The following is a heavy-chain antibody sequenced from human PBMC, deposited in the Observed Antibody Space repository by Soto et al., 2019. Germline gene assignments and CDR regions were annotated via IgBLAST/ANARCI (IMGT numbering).Heavy chain of an antibody. CDR3: ARDARREESWLYYYYYMDV. D-gene: IGHD5-12*01. V-gene: IGHV3-66*01. CDR1: GFTVSSNY. J-gene: IGHJ6*03. CDR2: IYSGGST. Sequence: EVQLVESGGGLVQPVGSLRLSCAASGFTVSSNYMSWVRQAPGKGLEWVSVIYSGGSTYYADSVKGRFTISRDNSKNTLYLQMNSLRAEDTAVYYCARDARREESWLYYYYYMDVWGKGTTVTVSS.